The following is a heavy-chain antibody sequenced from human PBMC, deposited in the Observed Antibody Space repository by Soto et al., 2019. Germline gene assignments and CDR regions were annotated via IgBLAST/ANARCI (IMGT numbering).Heavy chain of an antibody. CDR3: ARRIYDSDTGPNFQYYFDS. J-gene: IGHJ4*02. CDR1: GYSFAGYW. CDR2: IDPSDSQT. D-gene: IGHD3-22*01. V-gene: IGHV5-10-1*01. Sequence: PGESLKISCKGSGYSFAGYWIAWVRQKPGKGLEWMGRIDPSDSQTYYSPSLRGHVTISVTKSITTVFLQWSSLRASDTAMYYCARRIYDSDTGPNFQYYFDSWGQGTPVTVSS.